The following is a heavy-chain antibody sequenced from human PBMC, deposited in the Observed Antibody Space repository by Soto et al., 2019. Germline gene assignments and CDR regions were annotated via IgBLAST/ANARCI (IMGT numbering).Heavy chain of an antibody. CDR2: IYSSGRT. Sequence: QVQLQESGPGPVKASETLSLTCTLSGGSTSGNYLSWIRQPAGKGLERIGRIYSSGRTHYNPSLKSLVPMSVSTNHFSLQLNSVTAADTAVYYCARDCDVHTALDDWYFDLLGRGNLVNVSS. V-gene: IGHV4-4*07. D-gene: IGHD5-18*01. CDR1: GGSTSGNY. J-gene: IGHJ2*01. CDR3: ARDCDVHTALDDWYFDL.